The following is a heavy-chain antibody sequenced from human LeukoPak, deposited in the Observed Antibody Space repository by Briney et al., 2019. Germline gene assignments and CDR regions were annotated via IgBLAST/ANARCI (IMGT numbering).Heavy chain of an antibody. Sequence: SVKVSCKASGGTFSSYAISWVRQAPGQGLEWMGGIIPIFGTANYAQKFQGRVTITTDESTSTAYMELSSLRSEDTAVYYCARKWTGGKLRFLEGGWFDPWGQGTLVTVSS. CDR1: GGTFSSYA. CDR2: IIPIFGTA. J-gene: IGHJ5*02. D-gene: IGHD3-3*01. V-gene: IGHV1-69*05. CDR3: ARKWTGGKLRFLEGGWFDP.